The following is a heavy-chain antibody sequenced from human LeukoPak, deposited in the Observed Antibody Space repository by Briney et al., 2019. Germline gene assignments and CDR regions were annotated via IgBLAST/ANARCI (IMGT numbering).Heavy chain of an antibody. Sequence: SQTLSLTCTVSGGSISSGGYYWSWIRQHPGKGLEWIGYIYYSGSTYYNPSLKSRVTISVDTSKNQFSLKLSSVTAADTAVYYCARVTYYDSSGYGYFDHWGQGTLVTVSS. CDR2: IYYSGST. CDR3: ARVTYYDSSGYGYFDH. CDR1: GGSISSGGYY. V-gene: IGHV4-31*03. D-gene: IGHD3-22*01. J-gene: IGHJ4*02.